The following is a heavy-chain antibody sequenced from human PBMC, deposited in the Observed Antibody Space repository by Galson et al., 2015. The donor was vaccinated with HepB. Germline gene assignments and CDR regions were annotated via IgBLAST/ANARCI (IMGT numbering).Heavy chain of an antibody. J-gene: IGHJ4*02. CDR2: ITPKRGDT. V-gene: IGHV1-2*02. CDR3: ARDDGYNSGWGY. CDR1: GYTFSDHY. Sequence: SVTVSCKASGYTFSDHYIQWVRQAPGQGLEWMGWITPKRGDTNYAQTFKGRVTMTRDTSTNTAYLEVSGLRSDDTAMYYCARDDGYNSGWGYWGQGTLVTVSS. D-gene: IGHD6-19*01.